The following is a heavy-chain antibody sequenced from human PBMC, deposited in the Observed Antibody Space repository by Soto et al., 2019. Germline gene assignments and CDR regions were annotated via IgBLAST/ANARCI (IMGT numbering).Heavy chain of an antibody. CDR1: GFTFSSYI. CDR3: ARGLPYYYDSSGYYFDY. Sequence: GGSLRLSCASSGFTFSSYIMNWVRQAPGKGLEWVSYISSSSSTIYYADSVKGRFTISRDNAKNSLYLQMNSLRDEDTAVYYCARGLPYYYDSSGYYFDYWGQGTLVNVSS. V-gene: IGHV3-48*02. D-gene: IGHD3-22*01. CDR2: ISSSSSTI. J-gene: IGHJ4*02.